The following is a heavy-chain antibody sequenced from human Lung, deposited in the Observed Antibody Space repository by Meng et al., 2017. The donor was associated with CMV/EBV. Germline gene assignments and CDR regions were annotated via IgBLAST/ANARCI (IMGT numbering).Heavy chain of an antibody. CDR2: IYYTGST. J-gene: IGHJ4*02. CDR1: GGSIGSGGYY. Sequence: QVRRQGSGPGLVKPSQTLSLTCTVSGGSIGSGGYYWSWIRQHPGKGLEWIGYIYYTGSTFYNPSLKSRVTISVDTSKNQFSLKLIPATAADTAVYYCAREAGRDGYATPKFDYWGQGTLVTVSS. CDR3: AREAGRDGYATPKFDY. V-gene: IGHV4-31*03. D-gene: IGHD5-24*01.